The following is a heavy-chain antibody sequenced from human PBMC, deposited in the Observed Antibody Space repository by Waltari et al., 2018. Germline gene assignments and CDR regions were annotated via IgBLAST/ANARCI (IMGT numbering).Heavy chain of an antibody. V-gene: IGHV4-59*01. J-gene: IGHJ4*02. CDR3: ARGGETYYDFWSGYYIPFFDY. CDR1: GGSISSYY. D-gene: IGHD3-3*01. Sequence: QVQLQESGPGLVKPSQTLSLTCTVSGGSISSYYWSWIRQPPGKGLEWIGYIYYSGGTNYNPSLKSRVTISVDTSKNQFSLKLSSVTAADTAVYYCARGGETYYDFWSGYYIPFFDYWGQGTLVTVSS. CDR2: IYYSGGT.